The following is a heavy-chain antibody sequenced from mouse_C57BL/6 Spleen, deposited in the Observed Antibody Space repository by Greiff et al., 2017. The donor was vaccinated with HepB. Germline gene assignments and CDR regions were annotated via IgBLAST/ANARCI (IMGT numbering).Heavy chain of an antibody. V-gene: IGHV1-64*01. CDR1: GYTFTSYW. CDR3: ARSYGSPYYAMDY. D-gene: IGHD1-1*01. J-gene: IGHJ4*01. Sequence: QVHVKQPGAELVKPGASVKLSCKASGYTFTSYWMHWVKQRPGQGLEWIGMIHPNSGSTNYNEKFKSKATLTVDKSSSTAYMQLSSLTSEDSAVYYCARSYGSPYYAMDYWGQGTSVTVSS. CDR2: IHPNSGST.